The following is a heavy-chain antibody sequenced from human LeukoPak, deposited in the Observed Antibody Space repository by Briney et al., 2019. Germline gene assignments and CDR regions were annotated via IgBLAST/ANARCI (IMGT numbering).Heavy chain of an antibody. D-gene: IGHD3-10*01. J-gene: IGHJ6*03. Sequence: PGGSLRLSCAASGSTFSSYWMHWVRQAPGKGLVWVSRINSDGSSTSYADSVKGRFTISRDNAKNTLYLQMNSLRAEDTAVYYCATDGDYYYYMDVWGKGTTVTVSS. CDR1: GSTFSSYW. V-gene: IGHV3-74*01. CDR3: ATDGDYYYYMDV. CDR2: INSDGSST.